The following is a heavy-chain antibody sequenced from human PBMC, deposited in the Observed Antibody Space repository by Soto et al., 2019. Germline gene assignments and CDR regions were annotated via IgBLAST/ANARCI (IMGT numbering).Heavy chain of an antibody. CDR2: IGPDGSAK. D-gene: IGHD6-13*01. CDR1: GFTFKTYW. CDR3: ARDPGIAAEGSVGSFDV. J-gene: IGHJ3*01. Sequence: EVQLVESGGDLVQPGGSLRLSCAASGFTFKTYWMSWVRQAPGKGLEWVASIGPDGSAKYYVDSVKGRFTTSRDNTKNSLYLQMNSLRAEDTAVYYCARDPGIAAEGSVGSFDVWGQGTMVAVSA. V-gene: IGHV3-7*01.